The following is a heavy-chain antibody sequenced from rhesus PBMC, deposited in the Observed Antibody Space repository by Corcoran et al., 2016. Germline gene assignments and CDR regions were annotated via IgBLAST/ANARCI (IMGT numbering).Heavy chain of an antibody. V-gene: IGHV4-65*01. Sequence: QVQLQESGPGLVKPSETLSLTCAVSGGSISSSNWWSWIRQPPGKGLEWVGYISGSSGSTYYNPSLKSRVTISTDTSKNQFSLKLSSVTAADTAVYYCARVPAGTTHFDYWGQGVLVTVSS. D-gene: IGHD1-14*01. J-gene: IGHJ4*01. CDR1: GGSISSSNW. CDR3: ARVPAGTTHFDY. CDR2: ISGSSGST.